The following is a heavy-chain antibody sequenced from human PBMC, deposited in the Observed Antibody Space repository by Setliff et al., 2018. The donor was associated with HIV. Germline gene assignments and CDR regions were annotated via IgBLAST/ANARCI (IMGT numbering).Heavy chain of an antibody. CDR3: ARDSRIQLWLRSPFDY. V-gene: IGHV3-21*01. Sequence: GGSLRLSCAASGFTFISYSMNWVRQAPGKGLEWVSFISPSGTYIHYADSLKGRFTISRDNAKNSLYLQMNSLRAEDTAVYYCARDSRIQLWLRSPFDYWGQGTLVTVSS. CDR1: GFTFISYS. D-gene: IGHD5-18*01. CDR2: ISPSGTYI. J-gene: IGHJ4*02.